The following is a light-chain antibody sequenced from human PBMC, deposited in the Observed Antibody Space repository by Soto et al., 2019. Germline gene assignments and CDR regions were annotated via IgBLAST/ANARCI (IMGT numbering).Light chain of an antibody. V-gene: IGKV2-28*01. Sequence: DIVMTQSPLSLPVTPGEPASISCISIHILLHSNGYNYLDWYLQKPGQSPQLLIYLGSNRDSGVPARFSGSGSGTDFALKISRVEAEDVGVYYCMQGTHWPITFGQGTRLEIK. CDR1: HILLHSNGYNY. J-gene: IGKJ5*01. CDR2: LGS. CDR3: MQGTHWPIT.